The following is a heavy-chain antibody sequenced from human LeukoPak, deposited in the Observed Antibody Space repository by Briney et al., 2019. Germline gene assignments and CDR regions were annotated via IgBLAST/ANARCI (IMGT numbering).Heavy chain of an antibody. CDR3: ARDRPHDYGDYPEYFQH. V-gene: IGHV3-21*01. CDR2: ISSSSSYI. J-gene: IGHJ1*01. Sequence: PGGSLRLSCAASGFTFSSYSMNWVRQAPGKGLGWVSSISSSSSYIYYADSVKGRFTISRDNAKSSLYLQMNSLRAEDTAVYYCARDRPHDYGDYPEYFQHWGQGTLVTVSS. CDR1: GFTFSSYS. D-gene: IGHD4-17*01.